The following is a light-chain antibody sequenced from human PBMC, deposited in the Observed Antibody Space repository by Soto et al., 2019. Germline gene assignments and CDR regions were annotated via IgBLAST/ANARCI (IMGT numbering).Light chain of an antibody. CDR1: NSDVGGYNY. CDR2: EVN. Sequence: QSALTQPPSASGSPGQSVTISCTGTNSDVGGYNYVSWYQQYPGKAPKLIIYEVNERPSGVPDRFSGSKSGNTASLTVSGLQTAVEADYYCSSYAGSNWYVFGTGTNVTVL. J-gene: IGLJ1*01. CDR3: SSYAGSNWYV. V-gene: IGLV2-8*01.